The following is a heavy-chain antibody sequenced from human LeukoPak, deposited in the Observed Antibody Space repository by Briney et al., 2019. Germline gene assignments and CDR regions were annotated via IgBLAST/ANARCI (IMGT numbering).Heavy chain of an antibody. Sequence: GGSLRLSCAAFGFTFSDYYMSWIRQAPGKGLEWVSYISSSSSYTNYADSVKGRFTISRDNAENSLYLQMNSLRAEDTAVYYCARNSSGWDLYYFDYWGQGTPVTVSS. CDR3: ARNSSGWDLYYFDY. CDR1: GFTFSDYY. V-gene: IGHV3-11*06. D-gene: IGHD6-19*01. J-gene: IGHJ4*02. CDR2: ISSSSSYT.